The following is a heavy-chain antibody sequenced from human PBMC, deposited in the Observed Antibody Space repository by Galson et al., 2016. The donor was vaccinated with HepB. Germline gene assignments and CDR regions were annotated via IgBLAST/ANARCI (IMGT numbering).Heavy chain of an antibody. Sequence: SLRLSCAASGFTFSSYGMHWVRQAPGKGLEWVAVIWYDGSIKYYADHRKGRFTISRDNSKNTLYMQMNSLRAEDTAVYYCARDDFGDSIDYWGRGTLVTVSS. CDR1: GFTFSSYG. V-gene: IGHV3-33*01. CDR3: ARDDFGDSIDY. D-gene: IGHD4-17*01. J-gene: IGHJ4*02. CDR2: IWYDGSIK.